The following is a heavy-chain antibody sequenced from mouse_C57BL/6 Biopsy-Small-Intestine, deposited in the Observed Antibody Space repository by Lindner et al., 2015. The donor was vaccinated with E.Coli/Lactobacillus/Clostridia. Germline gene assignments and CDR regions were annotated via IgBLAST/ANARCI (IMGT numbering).Heavy chain of an antibody. CDR1: GFSLTSYG. D-gene: IGHD1-1*01. CDR3: AIYYYGSSSLFAY. Sequence: QLQESGLAWWRPPQSLSITCTVSGFSLTSYGVDWVRQSPGKGLEWLGVIWGVGSTNYNSALKSRLSISKDNSKSQVFLKMNSLQTDDTAMYYCAIYYYGSSSLFAYWGQGTLVTVSA. V-gene: IGHV2-6*01. CDR2: IWGVGST. J-gene: IGHJ3*01.